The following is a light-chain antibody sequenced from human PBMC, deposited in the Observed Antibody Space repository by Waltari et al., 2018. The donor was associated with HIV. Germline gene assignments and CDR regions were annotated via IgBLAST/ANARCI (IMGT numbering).Light chain of an antibody. J-gene: IGLJ3*02. V-gene: IGLV7-43*01. Sequence: QTVVTQEPSLTVSPGGTVTLTCASSTGTVISLNYPSWFQHKPGQAPRSLIYNTDNRPSRTPCRFPGSLPGGQAALTLSGVQPEDEADYYCVIYYCCSWVFGGGTRLTVL. CDR3: VIYYCCSWV. CDR1: TGTVISLNY. CDR2: NTD.